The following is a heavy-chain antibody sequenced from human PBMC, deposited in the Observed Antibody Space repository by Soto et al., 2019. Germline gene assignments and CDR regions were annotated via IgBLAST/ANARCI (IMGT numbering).Heavy chain of an antibody. Sequence: QVQLVQSGAEVKKPGASVKVSCKASGYSFSGYGISWVRQAPGQGLERMGWISAYDGNTNYAQKYQGRFTMTTDTSTRTDYMELRSLRFDDTAVYYCARDTHRGWELPLDYWGQGTLVTVSS. CDR3: ARDTHRGWELPLDY. V-gene: IGHV1-18*01. D-gene: IGHD1-26*01. CDR2: ISAYDGNT. CDR1: GYSFSGYG. J-gene: IGHJ4*02.